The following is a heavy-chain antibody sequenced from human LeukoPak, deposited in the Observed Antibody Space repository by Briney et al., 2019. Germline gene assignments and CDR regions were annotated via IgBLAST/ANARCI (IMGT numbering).Heavy chain of an antibody. J-gene: IGHJ4*02. V-gene: IGHV4-39*07. CDR1: GVSISGSTYY. CDR2: IYYSGST. D-gene: IGHD3-22*01. CDR3: AHDTYYYDSSGYYYDY. Sequence: PSETLSLTCTVSGVSISGSTYYWGWIRQPPGKGLEWLGNIYYSGSTYYNPSLKSRVTISVDTSKNQFSLNLTSVTAADTAVYYCAHDTYYYDSSGYYYDYWGQGTLVTVSS.